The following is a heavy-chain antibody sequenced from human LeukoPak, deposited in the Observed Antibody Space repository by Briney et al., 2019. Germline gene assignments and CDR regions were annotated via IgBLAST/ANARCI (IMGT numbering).Heavy chain of an antibody. CDR1: GFTFSNYA. CDR2: IRFDGGNK. Sequence: GGSLRLSCAASGFTFSNYAMHWVRQAPGKGLEWVAFIRFDGGNKYYADSVKGRFTISRDNSKNTLDLQMNSLRVEDTAVYYCARAQFYGDYLNWGQGTLVTVSS. D-gene: IGHD4-17*01. V-gene: IGHV3-30*02. CDR3: ARAQFYGDYLN. J-gene: IGHJ4*02.